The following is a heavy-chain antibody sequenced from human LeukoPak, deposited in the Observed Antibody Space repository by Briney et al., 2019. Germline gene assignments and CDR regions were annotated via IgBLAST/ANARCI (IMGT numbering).Heavy chain of an antibody. CDR3: ARDSGRLYLYGFDV. CDR1: GYIFTSHY. J-gene: IGHJ6*02. CDR2: INVYTGDA. Sequence: ASVRVSCKGSGYIFTSHYLNWVRQTPGQGLQWMGEINVYTGDAKYAQDFQGRVTLTRDTSSSTAFMELRSLTYEDTAIYYCARDSGRLYLYGFDVWGQGTTVTVSS. V-gene: IGHV1-46*01. D-gene: IGHD5-24*01.